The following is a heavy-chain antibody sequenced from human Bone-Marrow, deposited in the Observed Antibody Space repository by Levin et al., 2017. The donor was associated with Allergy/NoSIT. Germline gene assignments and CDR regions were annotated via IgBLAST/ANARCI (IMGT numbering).Heavy chain of an antibody. J-gene: IGHJ5*02. CDR2: INPSGNT. CDR1: GYTFTNYD. CDR3: VRGRDYHDTSGYYFWNWFDR. D-gene: IGHD3-22*01. Sequence: RASVKVSCKASGYTFTNYDINWVRQATGQGFEWMGWINPSGNTGYSQKFQGRVTLTRDTSINTAYMELSSLTSEDAAVYYCVRGRDYHDTSGYYFWNWFDRWGQGTLVTVSS. V-gene: IGHV1-8*01.